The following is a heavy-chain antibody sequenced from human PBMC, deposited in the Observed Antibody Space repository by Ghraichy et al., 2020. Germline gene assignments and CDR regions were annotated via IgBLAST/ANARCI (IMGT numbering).Heavy chain of an antibody. CDR2: IKSKTDGGTT. V-gene: IGHV3-15*01. CDR3: TTRRDCSSTSCYVYYYYGMDV. D-gene: IGHD2-2*01. CDR1: GFTFSNAW. J-gene: IGHJ6*02. Sequence: RALRLSCAASGFTFSNAWMSWVRQAPGKGLEWVGRIKSKTDGGTTDYAAPVKGRFTISRDDSKNTLYLQMNSLKTEDTAVYYCTTRRDCSSTSCYVYYYYGMDVWGQGTTVTVSS.